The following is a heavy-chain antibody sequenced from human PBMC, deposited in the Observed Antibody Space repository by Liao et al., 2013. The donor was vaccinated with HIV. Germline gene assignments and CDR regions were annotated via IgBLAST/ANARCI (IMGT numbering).Heavy chain of an antibody. V-gene: IGHV4-4*07. CDR1: GGSISSYS. J-gene: IGHJ4*02. CDR2: TYTSGST. D-gene: IGHD7-27*01. CDR3: ASQLGYYFDS. Sequence: QVQLQESGPGLVKPSETLSLTCTVSGGSISSYSWSWIRQPAGMGLEWIGRTYTSGSTNYNPSLKNRVTISVDTSKNQFSLKLSSVTAADTAVYYCASQLGYYFDSWGQGTPGHRLL.